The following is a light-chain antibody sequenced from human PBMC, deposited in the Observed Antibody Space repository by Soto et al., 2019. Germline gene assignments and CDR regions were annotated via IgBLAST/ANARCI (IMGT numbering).Light chain of an antibody. Sequence: DIQMTQSPSTLSASVGDRVTITCRASQSVSKWLAWYQQKPGKAPKLLIYDASNLESGVPSRFSGSGSGTDFTLRISSLQPDDFATYYCQEYNSDSGDTFGPGTKVD. J-gene: IGKJ3*01. V-gene: IGKV1-5*01. CDR3: QEYNSDSGDT. CDR1: QSVSKW. CDR2: DAS.